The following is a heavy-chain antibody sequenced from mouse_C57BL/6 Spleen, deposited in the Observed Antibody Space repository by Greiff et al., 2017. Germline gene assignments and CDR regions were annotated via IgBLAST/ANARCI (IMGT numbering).Heavy chain of an antibody. CDR1: GYTFTSYW. J-gene: IGHJ4*01. V-gene: IGHV1-64*01. D-gene: IGHD1-1*01. CDR3: ARHYYCSSYCAMDY. Sequence: QVQLQQPGAELVKPGASVKLSCKASGYTFTSYWMHWVKQRPGQGLEWIGMIHPNSGSTNYNEKFKSKATLTVDKASSTAYMQISSLTSEDSAVYYCARHYYCSSYCAMDYWGQGTSVTVSS. CDR2: IHPNSGST.